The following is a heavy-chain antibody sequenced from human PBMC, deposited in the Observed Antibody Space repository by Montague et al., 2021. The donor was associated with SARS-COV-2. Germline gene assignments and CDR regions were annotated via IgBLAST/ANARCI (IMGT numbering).Heavy chain of an antibody. J-gene: IGHJ4*02. CDR2: INHSGST. CDR3: ARGEYSSSWYGNKDYFDY. V-gene: IGHV4-34*01. CDR1: GGSFSGYY. D-gene: IGHD6-13*01. Sequence: SETLSLTCAVYGGSFSGYYWSWIRQPPGKGLEWIGEINHSGSTNYNPPLKSRVTISVDTSKNQFSLKLSSVTAADTAVYYCARGEYSSSWYGNKDYFDYWGQGTLVTVSS.